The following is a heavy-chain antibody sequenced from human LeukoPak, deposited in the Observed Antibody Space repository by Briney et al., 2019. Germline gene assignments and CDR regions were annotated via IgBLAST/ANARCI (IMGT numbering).Heavy chain of an antibody. Sequence: GGSLRLSCAASGFTFSSYAMHWVRQAPGKGLEWVAVISYDGSNKYYADSVKGRFTISRDNSKNTLYLQMNSLRAEDTAVYYCARAVRGTLLWFGELLYWFDPWGQGTLVTVSS. J-gene: IGHJ5*02. CDR1: GFTFSSYA. CDR3: ARAVRGTLLWFGELLYWFDP. V-gene: IGHV3-30*04. CDR2: ISYDGSNK. D-gene: IGHD3-10*01.